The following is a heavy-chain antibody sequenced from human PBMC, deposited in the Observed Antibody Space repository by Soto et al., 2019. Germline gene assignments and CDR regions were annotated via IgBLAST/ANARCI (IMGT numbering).Heavy chain of an antibody. CDR3: ARPRYYYYGMDV. CDR2: INPNGGGT. CDR1: GYTFISYY. Sequence: QVQLVQSGAEVREPGASVKVSCKASGYTFISYYIQWVRQAPGQGLEWMGIINPNGGGTTNAQKFQGIVTMTRDTSTITVYMELSSLRFEDTAVYYCARPRYYYYGMDVWRQGTTVIV. J-gene: IGHJ6*02. V-gene: IGHV1-46*01.